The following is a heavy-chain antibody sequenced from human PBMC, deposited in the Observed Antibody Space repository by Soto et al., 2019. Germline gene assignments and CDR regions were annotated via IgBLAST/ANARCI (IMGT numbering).Heavy chain of an antibody. CDR2: ISGSDGRT. D-gene: IGHD4-17*01. Sequence: QLLESGGGLVPPGGSLRLSCAASGFTFSNYAMSWVRQAPGKGLEWVAGISGSDGRTFHADPVKGRFTISRDNSRNTLYLQMSRLRAQDTAVYYCARDQDDYGDSVLGNSYYYHSYGLDVWGQGTTVTVSS. J-gene: IGHJ6*02. CDR1: GFTFSNYA. CDR3: ARDQDDYGDSVLGNSYYYHSYGLDV. V-gene: IGHV3-23*01.